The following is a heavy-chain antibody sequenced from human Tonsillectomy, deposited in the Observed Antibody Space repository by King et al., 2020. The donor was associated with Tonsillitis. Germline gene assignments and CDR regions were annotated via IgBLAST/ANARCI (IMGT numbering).Heavy chain of an antibody. CDR2: INHSGST. J-gene: IGHJ4*02. V-gene: IGHV4-34*01. CDR3: ARGKYDLWRGYPDYFDY. D-gene: IGHD3-3*01. Sequence: VQLQQWGARLLKPSETLSLTCAVYGGSFSDYYWTWIRQSPGKGLEWIGEINHSGSTNYNPSLKSRIIISVDTSKKQFSLTLRSVTAADTAVYYCARGKYDLWRGYPDYFDYWGQGTLVTVSS. CDR1: GGSFSDYY.